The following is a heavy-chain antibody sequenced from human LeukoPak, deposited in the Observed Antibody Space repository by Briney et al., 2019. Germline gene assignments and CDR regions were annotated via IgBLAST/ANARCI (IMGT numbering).Heavy chain of an antibody. D-gene: IGHD2-2*01. Sequence: GASVKVSCKASRYASSNFAISWVRQAPGQGLEWMGWISVNNDNPNYGQKFQGRFTVTSDSSTRTAYMELKRLRSDVIAVYYCARDGTSTDDYWGQGTLVTVSS. J-gene: IGHJ4*02. V-gene: IGHV1-18*03. CDR3: ARDGTSTDDY. CDR2: ISVNNDNP. CDR1: RYASSNFA.